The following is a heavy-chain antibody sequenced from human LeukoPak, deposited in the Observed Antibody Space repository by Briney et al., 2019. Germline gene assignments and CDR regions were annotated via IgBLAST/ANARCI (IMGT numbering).Heavy chain of an antibody. CDR3: ARGYSSSSYYYGTDV. V-gene: IGHV1-69*13. CDR1: GGTFSSYA. CDR2: IIPIFGTA. J-gene: IGHJ6*02. Sequence: ASVTVSCKASGGTFSSYAISWVRQAPGQGLEWMGGIIPIFGTANYAQKFQGRVTITADESTSTAYMELSSLRSEDTAVYYCARGYSSSSYYYGTDVWGQGTTVTVSS. D-gene: IGHD6-6*01.